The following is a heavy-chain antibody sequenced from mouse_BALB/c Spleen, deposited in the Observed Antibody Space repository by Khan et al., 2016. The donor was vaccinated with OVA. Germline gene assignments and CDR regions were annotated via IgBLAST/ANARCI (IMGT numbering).Heavy chain of an antibody. Sequence: EVELVESGGDLVKPGGSLKLSCAASGFTFSNYAMSWVRQTPEKRLEWVASISSGGATYYPDSVKGRFTTPSANARTILYLQLNSLRSADTAMFYCASDYCFTYWGQGTLVTVSA. CDR1: GFTFSNYA. CDR2: ISSGGAT. J-gene: IGHJ3*01. V-gene: IGHV5-6-5*01. CDR3: ASDYCFTY. D-gene: IGHD1-1*02.